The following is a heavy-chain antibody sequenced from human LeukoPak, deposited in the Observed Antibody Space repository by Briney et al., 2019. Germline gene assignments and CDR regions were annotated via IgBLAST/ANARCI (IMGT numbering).Heavy chain of an antibody. J-gene: IGHJ3*02. CDR1: GFTFSSYS. V-gene: IGHV3-21*04. D-gene: IGHD3-22*01. CDR3: AKDGNYYDSSGPAFDI. Sequence: GGSLRLSCAASGFTFSSYSMNWVRQAPGKGLEWVSSISRSSSYIYYADSVKGRFTISRDNSKNTLYLQMNSLRAEDTAVYYCAKDGNYYDSSGPAFDIWGQGTMVTVSS. CDR2: ISRSSSYI.